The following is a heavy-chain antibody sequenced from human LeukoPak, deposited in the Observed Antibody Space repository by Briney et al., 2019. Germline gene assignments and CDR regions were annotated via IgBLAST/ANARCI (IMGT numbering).Heavy chain of an antibody. V-gene: IGHV7-4-1*02. D-gene: IGHD2/OR15-2a*01. CDR2: INTNTGNP. CDR3: ARAEYNRDRLKVSP. Sequence: GASVKVSCKASGYTFTSYAMNWVRQAPGQGLEWMGWINTNTGNPTYAQGFTGRFVFSLDTSVSTAYLQTSSLKAEDTAVYYCARAEYNRDRLKVSPWGQGTLVTVSS. J-gene: IGHJ5*02. CDR1: GYTFTSYA.